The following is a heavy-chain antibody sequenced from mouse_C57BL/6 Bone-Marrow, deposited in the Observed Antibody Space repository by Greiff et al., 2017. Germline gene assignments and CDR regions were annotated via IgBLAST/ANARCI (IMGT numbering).Heavy chain of an antibody. J-gene: IGHJ3*01. Sequence: VQLQQSGPELVKPGASVKISCKASGYTFTDYYMNWVKQSHGKSLEWIGDINPNNGGTSYNQKFKGKATLTVDKSSSTAYMERRSLTSEDSAVYYCARGEGLAYWGQGTLVTVSA. CDR1: GYTFTDYY. CDR3: ARGEGLAY. V-gene: IGHV1-26*01. CDR2: INPNNGGT.